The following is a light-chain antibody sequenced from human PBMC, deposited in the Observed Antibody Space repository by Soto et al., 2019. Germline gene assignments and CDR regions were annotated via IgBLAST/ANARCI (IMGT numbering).Light chain of an antibody. CDR3: QQYADSPLT. Sequence: EIVLTQSPDTLSLSPGERATLSCRTSEPVRNTYVAWYQQHPGQAPRLLIYGASSRAIGIPDRFSGSGSGTDFTLTISRLEPEDFALYFCQQYADSPLTFGGGTKVDIK. J-gene: IGKJ4*01. CDR2: GAS. V-gene: IGKV3-20*01. CDR1: EPVRNTY.